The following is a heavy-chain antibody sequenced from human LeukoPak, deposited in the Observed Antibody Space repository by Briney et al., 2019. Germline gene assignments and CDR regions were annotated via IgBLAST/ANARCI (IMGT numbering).Heavy chain of an antibody. Sequence: SETLSLTCTVSGGSINNYYWSWIRQSAGKGLEWIGRIYSSGSTNYNPSLMSRVTMSVDTSKNQFSLKLSSVTAADTAVYYCARGPIIRGDNCFDPWGQGTLVTVSS. CDR1: GGSINNYY. V-gene: IGHV4-4*07. J-gene: IGHJ5*02. CDR3: ARGPIIRGDNCFDP. D-gene: IGHD3-10*01. CDR2: IYSSGST.